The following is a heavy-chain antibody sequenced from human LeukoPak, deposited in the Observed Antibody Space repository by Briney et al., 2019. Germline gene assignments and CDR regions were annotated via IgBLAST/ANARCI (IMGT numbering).Heavy chain of an antibody. CDR2: IYSSGST. J-gene: IGHJ4*02. D-gene: IGHD6-13*01. CDR3: ARDHRGMYSSSFCD. Sequence: SETLSLTCTVSGGSLSSYYWSWIRQPPGKGLEWIGYIYSSGSTNYNPSLKSRVTISVDTSKNQFSLKLSSVTAADTAVYYCARDHRGMYSSSFCDWGQGTLVTVSS. V-gene: IGHV4-4*08. CDR1: GGSLSSYY.